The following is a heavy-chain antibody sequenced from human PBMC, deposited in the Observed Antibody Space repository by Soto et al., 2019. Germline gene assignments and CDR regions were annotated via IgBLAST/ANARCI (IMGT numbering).Heavy chain of an antibody. CDR3: ARSPAMGSSADEFFDY. Sequence: ETLSLTCAVYGGSFSGYYWSWIRQPPGKGLEWIGEINHSGSTNYNPSLKSRVTISVDTSKNQFSLKLSSVTAADTAVYYCARSPAMGSSADEFFDYWGQGTLVTVSS. CDR2: INHSGST. V-gene: IGHV4-34*01. J-gene: IGHJ4*02. D-gene: IGHD6-6*01. CDR1: GGSFSGYY.